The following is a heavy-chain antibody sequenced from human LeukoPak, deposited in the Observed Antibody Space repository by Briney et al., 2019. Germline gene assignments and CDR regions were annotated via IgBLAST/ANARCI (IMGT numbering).Heavy chain of an antibody. CDR2: IYYSGST. J-gene: IGHJ4*02. V-gene: IGHV4-59*01. Sequence: SETLSLTCTVSGGPISSYYRSWIRQPPGKGLEWIGYIYYSGSTNYNPSLKRRVTISVDTSKNQFSLKLTSVTAADTAVYYCARFSSSGYGVDYWGQGTLVSVSS. CDR1: GGPISSYY. D-gene: IGHD6-13*01. CDR3: ARFSSSGYGVDY.